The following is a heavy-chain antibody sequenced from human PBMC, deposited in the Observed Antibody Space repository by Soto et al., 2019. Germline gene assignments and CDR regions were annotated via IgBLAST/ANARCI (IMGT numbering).Heavy chain of an antibody. CDR1: AYPFTSYD. CDR2: MNPNSGNT. D-gene: IGHD6-19*01. Sequence: GASVKVSCKASAYPFTSYDINWVRQATGQGLEWMGWMNPNSGNTGYAQKFQGRVTMTRNTSISTAYMELSSLRSEDTAVYYCARERTVAGNDYWGQGTLVTVSS. V-gene: IGHV1-8*01. CDR3: ARERTVAGNDY. J-gene: IGHJ4*02.